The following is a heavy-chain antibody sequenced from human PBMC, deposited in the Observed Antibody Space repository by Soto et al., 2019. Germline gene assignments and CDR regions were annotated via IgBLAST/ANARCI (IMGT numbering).Heavy chain of an antibody. Sequence: GGSLRLSCAASGFTFSSYSMNWVRQAPGKGLEWVSSISSSSSYIYYADSVKGRFTISRDNAKNSLYLQMNSLRAADTAVYYCVRIQLYYYYYYGMDVWGQGTTVTVSS. D-gene: IGHD5-18*01. V-gene: IGHV3-21*01. J-gene: IGHJ6*02. CDR1: GFTFSSYS. CDR3: VRIQLYYYYYYGMDV. CDR2: ISSSSSYI.